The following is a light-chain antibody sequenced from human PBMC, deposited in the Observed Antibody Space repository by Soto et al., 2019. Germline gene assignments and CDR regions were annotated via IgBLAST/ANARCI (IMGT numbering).Light chain of an antibody. CDR2: KAS. Sequence: DIQMTQSPSTLSASVGDRVTITCRASQSISSWLAWYQQKPGKAPKLLIYKASSLESGVPSRFSGSGSGTEFTLTISSLQPDDFAVYYCQQRTNSSFGGGTKVEIK. J-gene: IGKJ4*01. CDR3: QQRTNSS. V-gene: IGKV1-5*03. CDR1: QSISSW.